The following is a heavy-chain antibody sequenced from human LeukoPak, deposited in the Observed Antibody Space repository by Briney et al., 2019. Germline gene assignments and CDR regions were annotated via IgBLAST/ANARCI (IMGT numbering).Heavy chain of an antibody. CDR3: ARIGDYYYYGMDV. V-gene: IGHV3-30*03. D-gene: IGHD5-24*01. CDR2: IAYDGSNT. Sequence: PGRSPRLSCAASGFTFSNYGMHWVRQAPGKGLQWVAVIAYDGSNTFYADSVKGRFTISRDNSKNTLYLQMNSLRAEDTAVYYCARIGDYYYYGMDVWGQGTTVTVSS. CDR1: GFTFSNYG. J-gene: IGHJ6*02.